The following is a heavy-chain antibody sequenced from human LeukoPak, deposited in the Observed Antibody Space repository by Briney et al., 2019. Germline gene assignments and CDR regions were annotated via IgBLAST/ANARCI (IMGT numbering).Heavy chain of an antibody. V-gene: IGHV3-33*01. D-gene: IGHD4-17*01. CDR1: GFTFRSYG. CDR3: ARHHGANYYYYDMDV. Sequence: GRSLRLSCAASGFTFRSYGMHWVRQAPGKGLEWAAVIWYDGSSKYYADSVKGRFTISRDNSKNTLYLQMNSLRAEDTAVYYCARHHGANYYYYDMDVWGQGTLVTVSS. J-gene: IGHJ6*02. CDR2: IWYDGSSK.